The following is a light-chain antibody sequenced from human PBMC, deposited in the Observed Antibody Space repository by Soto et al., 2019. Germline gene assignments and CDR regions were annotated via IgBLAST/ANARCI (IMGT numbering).Light chain of an antibody. V-gene: IGKV1-12*01. J-gene: IGKJ4*01. CDR1: QDITTW. CDR3: QQVKGFPLT. Sequence: DVQMAQSPSSVSAFEGDRVAVTCRASQDITTWLAWYQKKPGEAPRLLIYAASSLYSGVPTRFSGSGTGTEFTLTISNLQPEDSAIYYCQQVKGFPLTFGGGTKVDI. CDR2: AAS.